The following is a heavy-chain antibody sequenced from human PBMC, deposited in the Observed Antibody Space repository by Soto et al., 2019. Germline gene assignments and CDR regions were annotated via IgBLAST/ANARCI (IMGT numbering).Heavy chain of an antibody. J-gene: IGHJ4*02. CDR1: GGSISSGDYF. CDR2: IFYSGST. V-gene: IGHV4-30-4*01. Sequence: SEALSLTCTVSGGSISSGDYFWSWVRQSPGKGLEWIGYIFYSGSTFYNPSLKSRITISVDTSKNQFSLKLSSVTAADTAVYYCARDATKYDTSGYYYYFDSWGQGTLVTVSS. D-gene: IGHD3-22*01. CDR3: ARDATKYDTSGYYYYFDS.